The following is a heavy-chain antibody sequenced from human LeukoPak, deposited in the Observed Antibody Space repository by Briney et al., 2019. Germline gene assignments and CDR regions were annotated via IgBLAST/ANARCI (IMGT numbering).Heavy chain of an antibody. CDR2: INGDGYSI. D-gene: IGHD2-15*01. CDR1: GFPFDDYG. CDR3: ARGEAVRGTDH. J-gene: IGHJ4*02. Sequence: PGGTLRLSCAASGFPFDDYGMTWVRQAPGKGLVWLSRINGDGYSISYADSVKGRFTISRDNAKNTLYLQMNSLRAEDTAMYYCARGEAVRGTDHWGRGALVTVSS. V-gene: IGHV3-74*01.